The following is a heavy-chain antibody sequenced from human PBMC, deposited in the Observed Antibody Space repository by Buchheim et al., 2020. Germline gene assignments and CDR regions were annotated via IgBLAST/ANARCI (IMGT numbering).Heavy chain of an antibody. CDR3: ARVSWNAYSGFYFDY. V-gene: IGHV3-7*01. J-gene: IGHJ4*02. D-gene: IGHD5-12*01. Sequence: EVQLVESGGGLVQPGGSLRLSCAASGFTFTSYWMSWVRQAPGKGLEWVANIKQDGSEKYYVDSVKGRFTISRDNAKNSLYLQMNSLRAEDTAVYYCARVSWNAYSGFYFDYWGQGTL. CDR2: IKQDGSEK. CDR1: GFTFTSYW.